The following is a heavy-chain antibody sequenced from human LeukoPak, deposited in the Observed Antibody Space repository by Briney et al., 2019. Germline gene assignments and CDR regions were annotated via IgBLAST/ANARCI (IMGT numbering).Heavy chain of an antibody. Sequence: KPGGSLRLSCAASGFTFSNAWMSWVRQAPGKGLEWVGRIKSKTDGGTTDYAAPVKGRFTISRDDSKNTLYLQMNSLKTEDTAVYYCTNLYDSSGYYFDYWGREPWSPSPQ. CDR2: IKSKTDGGTT. CDR3: TNLYDSSGYYFDY. J-gene: IGHJ4*02. D-gene: IGHD3-22*01. V-gene: IGHV3-15*01. CDR1: GFTFSNAW.